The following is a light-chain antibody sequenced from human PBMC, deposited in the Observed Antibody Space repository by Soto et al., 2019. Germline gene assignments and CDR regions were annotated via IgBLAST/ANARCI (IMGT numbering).Light chain of an antibody. Sequence: QSALTQPASVSGSPGQSITISCTGTSSDVGGYNYVSWYQQHPVKAPKLMIYEVSYRPSGVSNRFSGSKSGTTASLTISGLQAEDEADYYCSSYTSSDTVVFGGGTKLTVL. V-gene: IGLV2-14*01. J-gene: IGLJ2*01. CDR1: SSDVGGYNY. CDR3: SSYTSSDTVV. CDR2: EVS.